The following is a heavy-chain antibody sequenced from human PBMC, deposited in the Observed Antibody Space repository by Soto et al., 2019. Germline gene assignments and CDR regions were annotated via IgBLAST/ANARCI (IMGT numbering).Heavy chain of an antibody. D-gene: IGHD2-15*01. J-gene: IGHJ3*02. CDR3: TTEVYCSGGSCYLGAFDI. CDR1: GFTFSNAW. CDR2: IKSKTDGGTT. Sequence: PGGSLRLSXAASGFTFSNAWMSWVRQAPGKGLEWVGRIKSKTDGGTTDYAAPVKGRFTISRDDSKNTLYLQMNSLKTEDTAVYYCTTEVYCSGGSCYLGAFDIWGQGTMVTVSS. V-gene: IGHV3-15*01.